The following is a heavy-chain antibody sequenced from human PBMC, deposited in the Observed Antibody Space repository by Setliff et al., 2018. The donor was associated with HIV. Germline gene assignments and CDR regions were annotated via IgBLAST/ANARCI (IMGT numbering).Heavy chain of an antibody. CDR2: ISSSSSYI. V-gene: IGHV3-21*01. Sequence: GGSLRLSCAASGFTFSSFSMNWVRQAPGKGLEWVSSISSSSSYIYYADSVKGRFTISRDNAKNSLYLQMNSPRAEDTAVYYCARDGGRAMTASLFGRYYYGMDVWGQGTTVTVSS. CDR3: ARDGGRAMTASLFGRYYYGMDV. J-gene: IGHJ6*02. D-gene: IGHD2-15*01. CDR1: GFTFSSFS.